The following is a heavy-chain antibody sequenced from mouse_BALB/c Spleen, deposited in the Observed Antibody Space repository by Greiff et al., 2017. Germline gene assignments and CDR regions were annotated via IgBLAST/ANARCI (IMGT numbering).Heavy chain of an antibody. Sequence: EVQLVESGGGLVQPGGSLKLSCAASGFTFSSYGMSWVRQTPDKRLELVATINSNGGSTYYPDSVKGRFTISRDNAKNTLYLQMSSLKSEDTAMYYCARESFSDSSGGYYYAMDYWGQGTSVTVSS. CDR2: INSNGGST. V-gene: IGHV5-6-3*01. CDR3: ARESFSDSSGGYYYAMDY. CDR1: GFTFSSYG. D-gene: IGHD3-2*01. J-gene: IGHJ4*01.